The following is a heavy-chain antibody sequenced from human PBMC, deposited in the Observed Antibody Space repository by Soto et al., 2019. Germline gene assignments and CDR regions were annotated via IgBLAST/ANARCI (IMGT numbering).Heavy chain of an antibody. CDR1: GFTFSSYA. CDR3: VRVATGSSDWSDP. D-gene: IGHD1-26*01. Sequence: PGGSLRLSCAASGFTFSSYAMSWVRQAPGKGLEWVSAISGSGGSTYYADSMKGRFTISRDNSKNTLYLQMNSLRAEDTAVYYCVRVATGSSDWSDPWGQGTLVTVSS. J-gene: IGHJ5*02. V-gene: IGHV3-23*01. CDR2: ISGSGGST.